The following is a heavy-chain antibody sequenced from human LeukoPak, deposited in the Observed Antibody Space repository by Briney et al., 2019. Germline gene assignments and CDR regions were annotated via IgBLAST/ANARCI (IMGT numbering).Heavy chain of an antibody. J-gene: IGHJ5*02. V-gene: IGHV1-8*01. CDR2: MNPNSCNT. D-gene: IGHD3-10*01. CDR1: GYTFTSYD. Sequence: ASVKVSCKASGYTFTSYDINWVRQATGQGLEWMGWMNPNSCNTGYAQKFQGRVTMTRNTSISTAYMELSSLRSEDTAVYYCARGANVLLWFGESYNWFDPWGQGTLVTVSS. CDR3: ARGANVLLWFGESYNWFDP.